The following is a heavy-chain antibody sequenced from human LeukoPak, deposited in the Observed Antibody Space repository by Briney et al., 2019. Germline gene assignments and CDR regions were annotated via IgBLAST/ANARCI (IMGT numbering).Heavy chain of an antibody. CDR2: INHRGST. J-gene: IGHJ6*03. V-gene: IGHV4-34*01. Sequence: TGGSLRLSCVASGFTFSSYSMNWVRQPPGKGLEWIGEINHRGSTKNNPSLKSRVTISVDTSKNQFSLKLSSVTAADTAVYYCARRLGRKFGERFYYYHYMDVWGKGTTVTISS. CDR1: GFTFSSYS. CDR3: ARRLGRKFGERFYYYHYMDV. D-gene: IGHD3-10*01.